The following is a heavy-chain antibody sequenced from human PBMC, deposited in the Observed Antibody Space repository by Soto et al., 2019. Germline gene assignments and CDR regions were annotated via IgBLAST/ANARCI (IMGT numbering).Heavy chain of an antibody. CDR3: ARAGYYYGSGSYYFDY. J-gene: IGHJ4*02. V-gene: IGHV3-53*04. D-gene: IGHD3-10*01. CDR2: IYSGGST. Sequence: GGSLRLSCAASGFTVSSNYMSWVRQAPGKGLEWVSVIYSGGSTYYADSVKGRFTISRHNSNNTLYLQMNSLRAEDTAVYYCARAGYYYGSGSYYFDYWGQGTLVTVSS. CDR1: GFTVSSNY.